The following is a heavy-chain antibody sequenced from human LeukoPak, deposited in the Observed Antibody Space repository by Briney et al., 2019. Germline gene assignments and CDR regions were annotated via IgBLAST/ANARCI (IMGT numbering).Heavy chain of an antibody. J-gene: IGHJ4*02. CDR3: ARHLGYCSGGSCYYYFDY. V-gene: IGHV5-51*01. D-gene: IGHD2-15*01. CDR2: IYPGDSDT. Sequence: PGESLKISCKGSGYSFTSYWIGWVRQMPGKGLEWMGIIYPGDSDTSYSPSFQGQVTISADKSISTAYLQWSSLKASDTAMYYCARHLGYCSGGSCYYYFDYWGQGTLVTVSS. CDR1: GYSFTSYW.